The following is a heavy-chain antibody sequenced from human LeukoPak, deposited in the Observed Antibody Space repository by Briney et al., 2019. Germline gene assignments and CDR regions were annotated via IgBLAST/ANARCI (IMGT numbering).Heavy chain of an antibody. V-gene: IGHV4-61*02. CDR3: ARGPLGLSCMDV. D-gene: IGHD3-16*01. CDR2: IYTSGST. Sequence: PSETLSLTCTVSGGSISSGSYYWSWIRQPAGKGLEWIVRIYTSGSTNYNPSLKSRVTISVDTSKNQFSLKLSSVTAADTAVYYCARGPLGLSCMDVWGKGTTVTVSS. CDR1: GGSISSGSYY. J-gene: IGHJ6*04.